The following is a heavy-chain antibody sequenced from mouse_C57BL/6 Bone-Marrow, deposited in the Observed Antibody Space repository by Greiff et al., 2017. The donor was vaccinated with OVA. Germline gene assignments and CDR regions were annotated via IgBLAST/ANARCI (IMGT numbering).Heavy chain of an antibody. J-gene: IGHJ4*01. CDR2: IYPRSGNT. Sequence: VQLQQSGAELARPGASVKLSCKASGYTFTSYGISWVKQRTGQGLEWIGEIYPRSGNTYYNEKFKGKATLTAEKSSSTAYMQLSSLTSEDSAVYFCARSKEDYAMDYWGQGTSVTVSS. V-gene: IGHV1-81*01. CDR1: GYTFTSYG. CDR3: ARSKEDYAMDY.